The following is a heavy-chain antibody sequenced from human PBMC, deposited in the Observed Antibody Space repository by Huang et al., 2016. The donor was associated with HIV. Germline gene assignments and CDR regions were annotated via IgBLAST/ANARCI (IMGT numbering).Heavy chain of an antibody. Sequence: EVQLVQSGAVVKKPGESLKISCKGSGYTFNGYWIGWVRQMPGKGLEWMGSLYPGDSDTTYSPSFQDQVTISADKSISTAYLQWSGLKASDTAMYYCARQGVGDFVVEPTGLGAFDIWGQGTMVTVSS. CDR1: GYTFNGYW. V-gene: IGHV5-51*01. CDR3: ARQGVGDFVVEPTGLGAFDI. CDR2: LYPGDSDT. J-gene: IGHJ3*02. D-gene: IGHD2-2*01.